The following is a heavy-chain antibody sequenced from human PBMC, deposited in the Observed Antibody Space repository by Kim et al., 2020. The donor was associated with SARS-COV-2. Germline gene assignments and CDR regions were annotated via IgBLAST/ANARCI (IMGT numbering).Heavy chain of an antibody. CDR3: ARDMAYYYDSSGYYFDY. V-gene: IGHV1-18*01. D-gene: IGHD3-22*01. J-gene: IGHJ4*02. Sequence: LQGRVTMTTDTSTSTAYMELRSLRSDDTAVYYCARDMAYYYDSSGYYFDYWGQGTLVTVSS.